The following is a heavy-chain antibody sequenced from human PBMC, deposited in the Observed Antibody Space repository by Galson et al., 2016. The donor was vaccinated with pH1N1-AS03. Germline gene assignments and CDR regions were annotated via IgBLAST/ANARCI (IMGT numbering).Heavy chain of an antibody. CDR2: IYPDDSDT. CDR3: AKRYGYYFAY. D-gene: IGHD2-15*01. CDR1: GYIFTSFW. Sequence: QSGAEVKKPGDSLTISCQASGYIFTSFWIGWVRQMPGKGLEWMGIIYPDDSDTRYSPSFQGQVTISADKSITTAYLQWTSLKASYTAIYSCAKRYGYYFAYWGQGTPVTVSS. J-gene: IGHJ4*02. V-gene: IGHV5-51*01.